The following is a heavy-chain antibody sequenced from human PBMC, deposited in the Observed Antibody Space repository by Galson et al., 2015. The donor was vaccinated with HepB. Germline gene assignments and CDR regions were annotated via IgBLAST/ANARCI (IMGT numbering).Heavy chain of an antibody. CDR2: IRSKASDYAT. D-gene: IGHD6-13*01. CDR3: TRMGDLSGYSSL. Sequence: SLRLSCAASGFTFSGSAIHWVRQASGKGPEWVGRIRSKASDYATAYAASLKGRFTISRDDSKNTAFLQLNSLKTDDTAVYYCTRMGDLSGYSSLWGQGTLVTVSS. V-gene: IGHV3-73*01. CDR1: GFTFSGSA. J-gene: IGHJ4*02.